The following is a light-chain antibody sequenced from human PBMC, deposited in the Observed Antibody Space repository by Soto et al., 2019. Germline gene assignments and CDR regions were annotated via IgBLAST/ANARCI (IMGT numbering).Light chain of an antibody. CDR2: GAS. CDR3: QQRSNWPPIT. Sequence: EVVLTQSPATLSLAAVCRAALSFKASQSVHNFLAWYQQKPGQAPRLLIYGASNRAAGIPARFSGSGSGTDFTLTINSLEPEDFAVYYCQQRSNWPPITFGQGTRLEIK. V-gene: IGKV3-11*01. J-gene: IGKJ5*01. CDR1: QSVHNF.